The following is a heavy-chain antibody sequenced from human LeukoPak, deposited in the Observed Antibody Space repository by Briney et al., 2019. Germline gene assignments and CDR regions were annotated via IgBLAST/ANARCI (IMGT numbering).Heavy chain of an antibody. J-gene: IGHJ6*02. CDR3: AREYCSGGSCYFSMDV. CDR1: GFTFSSYW. Sequence: QPGGSLRLSCAASGFTFSSYWMSWVRQAPGKGLEWVANIKQDGSEKYYVDSVRGRFTISRDNAKDSLYLQMNSLRAEDTAVYYCAREYCSGGSCYFSMDVWGQGTTVTVSS. V-gene: IGHV3-7*04. CDR2: IKQDGSEK. D-gene: IGHD2-15*01.